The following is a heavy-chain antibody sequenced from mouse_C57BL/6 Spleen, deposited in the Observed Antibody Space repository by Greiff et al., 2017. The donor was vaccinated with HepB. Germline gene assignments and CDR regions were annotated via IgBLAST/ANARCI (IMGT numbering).Heavy chain of an antibody. CDR2: SRNKANDYTT. J-gene: IGHJ1*03. V-gene: IGHV7-1*01. CDR1: GFTFSDFY. CDR3: ARDAVYDYGYWYFDV. D-gene: IGHD2-4*01. Sequence: EVKLMESGGGLVQSGRSLRLSCATSGFTFSDFYMEWVRQAPGKGLEWIAASRNKANDYTTEYSASVKGRFIVSRDTSQSILYLQMNALRAEDTAIYYCARDAVYDYGYWYFDVWGTGTTVTVSS.